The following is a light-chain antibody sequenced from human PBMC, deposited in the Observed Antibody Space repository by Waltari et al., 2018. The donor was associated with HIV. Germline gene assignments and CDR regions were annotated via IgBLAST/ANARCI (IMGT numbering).Light chain of an antibody. CDR3: ATLDDSLNGPI. Sequence: QSVLTQSPSASGTPGQRVTISCSGGSSNIGSNGVDWYQQFPGTAPKLLIYSNNQRPSGLPDRFSCSKSGTSASLAISGLRSEDEATYYCATLDDSLNGPIFGGGTRLTVL. V-gene: IGLV1-44*01. CDR1: SSNIGSNG. J-gene: IGLJ2*01. CDR2: SNN.